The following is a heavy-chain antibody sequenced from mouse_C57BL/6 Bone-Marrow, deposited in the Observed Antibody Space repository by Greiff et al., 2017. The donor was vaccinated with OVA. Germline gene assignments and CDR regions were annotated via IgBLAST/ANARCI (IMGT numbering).Heavy chain of an antibody. CDR2: IDPETGGT. CDR3: TRYSSGYPDY. CDR1: GYTFTDYE. V-gene: IGHV1-15*01. Sequence: QVQLKQSGAELVRPGASVTLSCKASGYTFTDYEMHWVKPTPVHGLEWIGAIDPETGGTAYNQKFKGKAILTADKSSSTAYMELRSLTSEDSAVYYCTRYSSGYPDYWGQGTTLTVSS. J-gene: IGHJ2*01. D-gene: IGHD3-2*02.